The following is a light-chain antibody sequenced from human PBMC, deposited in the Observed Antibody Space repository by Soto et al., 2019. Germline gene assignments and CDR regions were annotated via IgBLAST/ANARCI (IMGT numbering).Light chain of an antibody. V-gene: IGKV3-15*01. CDR2: GAS. J-gene: IGKJ4*01. CDR1: QSVSSN. Sequence: EIVMTQSPATLSVSPGARATLSCRASQSVSSNLAWYQQKPGQAPRLLIYGASTRATGIPARFSGSGSGTGFTLTISSLQSEDFAVYYCQQYINWPLTFGGGTKVEIK. CDR3: QQYINWPLT.